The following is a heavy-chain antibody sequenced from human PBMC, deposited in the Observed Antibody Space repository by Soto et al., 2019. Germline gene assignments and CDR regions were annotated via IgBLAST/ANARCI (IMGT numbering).Heavy chain of an antibody. CDR2: INTDGSNT. CDR3: ARGTVIALRSAFDI. Sequence: EVQLVESGGGLVQPGGSLRLSCAASRLTLSSYWMHWVRQPPGKGLVWVSRINTDGSNTIYADSVKGRFTISRDNAKNTLYLQVDSLRAEDTAVYYCARGTVIALRSAFDIWGQGRMVTVSS. D-gene: IGHD3-22*01. J-gene: IGHJ3*02. V-gene: IGHV3-74*01. CDR1: RLTLSSYW.